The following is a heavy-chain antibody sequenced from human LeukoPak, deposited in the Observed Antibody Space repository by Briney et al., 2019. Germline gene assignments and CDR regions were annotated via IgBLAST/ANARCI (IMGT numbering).Heavy chain of an antibody. CDR2: IHNSGTT. CDR3: ARRYYYNLGSFPFDF. V-gene: IGHV4-34*01. D-gene: IGHD3-10*01. Sequence: SETLSLTCAVSGGPFGGYFWSWIRQSPGKGLEWIGEIHNSGTTNYNPSLNSRVTISEDTSKHQFYLNLSSVTAADTAVYYCARRYYYNLGSFPFDFWGQGTLVTVSS. CDR1: GGPFGGYF. J-gene: IGHJ4*02.